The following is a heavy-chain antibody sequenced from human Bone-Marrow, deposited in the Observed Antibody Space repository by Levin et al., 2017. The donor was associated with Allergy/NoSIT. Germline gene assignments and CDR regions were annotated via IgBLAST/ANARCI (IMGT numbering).Heavy chain of an antibody. CDR1: GFTVSSNY. V-gene: IGHV3-53*01. CDR3: ARSIAAAGHWYFDL. Sequence: GGSLRLSCAASGFTVSSNYMSWVRQAPGKGLEWVSVIYSGGSTYYADSVKGRFTISRDNSKNTLYLQMNSLRAEDTAVYYCARSIAAAGHWYFDLWGRGTLVTVSS. J-gene: IGHJ2*01. D-gene: IGHD6-13*01. CDR2: IYSGGST.